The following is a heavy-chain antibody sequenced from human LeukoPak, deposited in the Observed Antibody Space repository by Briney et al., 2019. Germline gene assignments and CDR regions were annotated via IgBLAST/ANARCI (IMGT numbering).Heavy chain of an antibody. CDR2: INPNSGGT. V-gene: IGHV1-2*04. J-gene: IGHJ1*01. CDR3: ARGYCSSTSCYSRDFQH. Sequence: GASVKVSCKASGYTFTGYYMHWVRQAPGQGLEWMGWINPNSGGTNYAQKFQGWVTMTRDTSISTAYMELSRLRSDDTAVYYCARGYCSSTSCYSRDFQHWGQGTLVTVSS. D-gene: IGHD2-2*02. CDR1: GYTFTGYY.